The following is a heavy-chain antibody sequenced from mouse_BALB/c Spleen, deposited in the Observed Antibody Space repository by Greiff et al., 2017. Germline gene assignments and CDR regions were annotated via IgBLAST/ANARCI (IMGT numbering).Heavy chain of an antibody. CDR3: ARGNDEYDEAMDY. CDR1: GYTFTSYT. V-gene: IGHV1-4*01. CDR2: INPSSGYS. D-gene: IGHD2-4*01. J-gene: IGHJ4*01. Sequence: VQLQQSGAELARPGASVKMSCKASGYTFTSYTMHWVQQRPGQGLEWIGYINPSSGYSNYNQKFKVKATLIADKSSSTAYMQLSSLTSEDAAVYYCARGNDEYDEAMDYWGQGTSVTVSS.